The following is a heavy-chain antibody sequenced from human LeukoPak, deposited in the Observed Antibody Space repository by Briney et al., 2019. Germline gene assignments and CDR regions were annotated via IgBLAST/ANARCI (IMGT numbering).Heavy chain of an antibody. J-gene: IGHJ4*02. V-gene: IGHV3-23*01. CDR2: ISGSGGST. Sequence: GGSLRLSCAASGFTFSSYAMSWVRQAPGKGLEWVSAISGSGGSTYYADSVKGRFTISRDNSKNTLYLQMNSLRAEDAAVYYCAKDLSSSWSEDYWGQGTLVTVSS. CDR1: GFTFSSYA. D-gene: IGHD6-13*01. CDR3: AKDLSSSWSEDY.